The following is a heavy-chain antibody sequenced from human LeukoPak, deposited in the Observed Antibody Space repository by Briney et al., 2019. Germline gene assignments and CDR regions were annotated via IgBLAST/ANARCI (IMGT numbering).Heavy chain of an antibody. CDR2: MNPNSGNT. CDR3: ARRVAAGGTCMGY. Sequence: GASVKVSRKASVYSLTSYDINWVRQATGQGLEWMGWMNPNSGNTGSAQKFQGRVTMNRNTSISTAYMELSNLRSEDTTVYYCARRVAAGGTCMGYWGQGTLVTVSS. D-gene: IGHD6-13*01. CDR1: VYSLTSYD. V-gene: IGHV1-8*01. J-gene: IGHJ4*02.